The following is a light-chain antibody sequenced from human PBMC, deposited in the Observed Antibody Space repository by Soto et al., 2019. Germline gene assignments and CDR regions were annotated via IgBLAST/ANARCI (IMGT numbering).Light chain of an antibody. V-gene: IGKV1-39*01. CDR2: AAS. CDR3: QQSYSTPLA. Sequence: DIQMTQSPSSLSASVGDRVTITCRASQSIRSDLNWYQQKPGKAPNLLIYAASSLQSGVPPRFSGSGSGTDFTLTSTRLQPEDSATYYCQQSYSTPLAFGHGTKVEI. J-gene: IGKJ1*01. CDR1: QSIRSD.